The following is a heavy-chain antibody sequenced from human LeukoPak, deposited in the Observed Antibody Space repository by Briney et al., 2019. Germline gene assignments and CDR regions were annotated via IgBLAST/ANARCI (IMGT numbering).Heavy chain of an antibody. D-gene: IGHD2-15*01. Sequence: SETLSLTRTVSGGSISSYYWSWIRQPPGKGLEWIGYIYYSGHTNYNPSLKSRVTISVDTSKNQCSLKLSSVTAADTAVYYCARGDCSGGSCSPLPLDYWGQGTLVTVSS. V-gene: IGHV4-59*01. CDR3: ARGDCSGGSCSPLPLDY. CDR1: GGSISSYY. CDR2: IYYSGHT. J-gene: IGHJ4*02.